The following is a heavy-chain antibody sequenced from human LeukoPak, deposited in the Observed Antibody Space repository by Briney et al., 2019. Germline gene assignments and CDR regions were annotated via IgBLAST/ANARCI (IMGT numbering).Heavy chain of an antibody. CDR1: GGTFSSYA. CDR3: ARGYSSGWYEGHFDY. CDR2: IIPIFGTA. D-gene: IGHD6-19*01. J-gene: IGHJ4*02. Sequence: GSSVKVSCKASGGTFSSYAISWVRQAPGQGLEWMGGIIPIFGTANYAQKLQGRVTITTDKSTSTAYMELSSLRSEDTAVYYCARGYSSGWYEGHFDYWGQGTLVTVSS. V-gene: IGHV1-69*05.